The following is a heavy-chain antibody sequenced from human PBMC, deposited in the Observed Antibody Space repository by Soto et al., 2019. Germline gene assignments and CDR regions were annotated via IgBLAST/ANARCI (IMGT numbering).Heavy chain of an antibody. CDR1: GSSLISGNFY. CDR2: IYYTGST. J-gene: IGHJ4*02. CDR3: ARGSGNYYSGRYFDS. D-gene: IGHD1-26*01. Sequence: SETLSLTCTVSGSSLISGNFYWNWIRQPPGQCPELIGYIYYTGSTYYNPSLKSRLSISLDTSKNQFSLNLTPVTAADPSVYFCARGSGNYYSGRYFDSWGQGTLGTVSS. V-gene: IGHV4-30-4*01.